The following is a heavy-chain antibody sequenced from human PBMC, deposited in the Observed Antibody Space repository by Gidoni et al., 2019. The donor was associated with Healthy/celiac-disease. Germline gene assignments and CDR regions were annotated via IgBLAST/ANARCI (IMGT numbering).Heavy chain of an antibody. J-gene: IGHJ3*02. Sequence: QITLKESGPTLVKPTQTLTLTCTFSGFSLSTSGVGVGWIRQPPGKALEWLALIYWDDDKRYSPSLKSRLTITKDTSKNQVVLTMTNMDPVDTATYYCAHRRYNWNHEAFDIWGQGTMVTVSS. CDR2: IYWDDDK. D-gene: IGHD1-20*01. CDR3: AHRRYNWNHEAFDI. V-gene: IGHV2-5*02. CDR1: GFSLSTSGVG.